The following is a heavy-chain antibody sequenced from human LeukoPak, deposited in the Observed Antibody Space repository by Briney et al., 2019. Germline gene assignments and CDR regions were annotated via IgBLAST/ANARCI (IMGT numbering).Heavy chain of an antibody. Sequence: SETRSLTCAVYGASFSGDYWSWIRQPPGKVLEWTGAIYHSGSTNYNPSLKSRVTISVDTSKNQFSLKLSSVTAADTAVYYCARGRKPNYYGSGSYGYWGQGTLVTVS. CDR1: GASFSGDY. J-gene: IGHJ4*02. CDR2: IYHSGST. CDR3: ARGRKPNYYGSGSYGY. V-gene: IGHV4-34*01. D-gene: IGHD3-10*01.